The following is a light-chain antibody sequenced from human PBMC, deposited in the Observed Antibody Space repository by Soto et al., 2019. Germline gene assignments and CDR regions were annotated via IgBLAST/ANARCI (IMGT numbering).Light chain of an antibody. Sequence: QSALTQPASVSGSPGQWITISCTGTSSDVGGYNYVSWYQQHPGKAPKLIIYDISNRPSGVSNRFSGYTSGNTASLTISGHQAEDEADYYCNSYTSKSTGVFGTGTKLTVL. CDR1: SSDVGGYNY. CDR2: DIS. V-gene: IGLV2-14*01. CDR3: NSYTSKSTGV. J-gene: IGLJ1*01.